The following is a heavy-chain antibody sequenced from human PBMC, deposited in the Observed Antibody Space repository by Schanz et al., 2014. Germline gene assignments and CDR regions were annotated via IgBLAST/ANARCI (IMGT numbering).Heavy chain of an antibody. D-gene: IGHD4-17*01. V-gene: IGHV3-33*01. CDR2: IWNNGVTK. CDR1: GFILNTYG. J-gene: IGHJ4*02. Sequence: QVQLVESGGGVVQPGTSLILSCSVSGFILNTYGIHWFRQPAGKGLEWVAVIWNNGVTKYYSDSVRGRFTISRDRFQNTLYLRMSSLRAEDTAVYYCARPRFDYGEVDYWGQGTLVTVSS. CDR3: ARPRFDYGEVDY.